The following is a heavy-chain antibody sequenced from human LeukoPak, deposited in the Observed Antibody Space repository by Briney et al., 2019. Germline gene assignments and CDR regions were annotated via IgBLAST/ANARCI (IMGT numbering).Heavy chain of an antibody. D-gene: IGHD6-13*01. CDR1: GFTFSSYA. Sequence: GGSLRLSCAASGFTFSSYAIHWVRQAPGKGLEWVAVIWYDGSNKYYADSVKGRFTISRDNSKNTLYLQMNSLRAEDTAVYYCTRGRRQQLVPEDFDYWGQGTLVTVSS. V-gene: IGHV3-33*08. CDR3: TRGRRQQLVPEDFDY. CDR2: IWYDGSNK. J-gene: IGHJ4*02.